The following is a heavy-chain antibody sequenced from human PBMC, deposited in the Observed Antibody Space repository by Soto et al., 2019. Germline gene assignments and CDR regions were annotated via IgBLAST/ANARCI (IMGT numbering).Heavy chain of an antibody. J-gene: IGHJ5*02. D-gene: IGHD2-15*01. CDR3: ARQVSGIVVVVAAAKFDP. V-gene: IGHV4-59*08. CDR2: IYYSGST. Sequence: PSETLSLTCTVSGGSISSYYWSWIRQPPGKGLEWIGYIYYSGSTYYNPSLKSRVTISVDTSKNQFSLKLSSVTAADTAVYYCARQVSGIVVVVAAAKFDPWGQGTLVTVSS. CDR1: GGSISSYY.